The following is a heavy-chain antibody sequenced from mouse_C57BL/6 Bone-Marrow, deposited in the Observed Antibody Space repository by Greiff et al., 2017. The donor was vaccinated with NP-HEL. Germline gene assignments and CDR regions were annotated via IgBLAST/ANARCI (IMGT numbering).Heavy chain of an antibody. CDR3: ARDCVLGYAMDY. CDR2: INYDGSIT. Sequence: DVMLVESEGGLVQPGSSMKLSCTASGFTFSDYYMAWVRQVPEKGLEWVANINYDGSITYYLDSLKSRFIISRDNAKNILYLQMSSLTSEDTATYYCARDCVLGYAMDYWGQGTSVTVSS. CDR1: GFTFSDYY. D-gene: IGHD3-3*01. V-gene: IGHV5-16*01. J-gene: IGHJ4*01.